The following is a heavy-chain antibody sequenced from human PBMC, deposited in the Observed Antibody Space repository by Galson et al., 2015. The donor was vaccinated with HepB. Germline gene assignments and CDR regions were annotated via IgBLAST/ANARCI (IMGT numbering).Heavy chain of an antibody. D-gene: IGHD3-10*01. V-gene: IGHV3-11*06. CDR2: ISSSSSYT. CDR3: AREGALWFGAAPNYGMDV. CDR1: GFTFSDYY. J-gene: IGHJ6*02. Sequence: SLRLSCAASGFTFSDYYMSWIRQAPGKGLEWVSYISSSSSYTNYADSVKGRFTISRDNAKNSLYLQMNSLRAEDTAVYYCAREGALWFGAAPNYGMDVWGQGTTVTVSS.